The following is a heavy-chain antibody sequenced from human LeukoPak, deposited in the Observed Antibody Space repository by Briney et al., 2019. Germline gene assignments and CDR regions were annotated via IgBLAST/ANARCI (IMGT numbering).Heavy chain of an antibody. Sequence: GESLKISCKDSGYSFTSYWTGWVRQMPGKGLEWMGIIYPDDSDTRYSPSFQGQVTISADKSISTAYLQWSSLKASDTVMYYCARPTESHGGFDYWGQGTLVTVSS. CDR1: GYSFTSYW. J-gene: IGHJ4*02. D-gene: IGHD4-11*01. V-gene: IGHV5-51*01. CDR2: IYPDDSDT. CDR3: ARPTESHGGFDY.